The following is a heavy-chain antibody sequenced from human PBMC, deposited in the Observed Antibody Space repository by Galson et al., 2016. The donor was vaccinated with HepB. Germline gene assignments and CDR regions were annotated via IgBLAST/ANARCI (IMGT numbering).Heavy chain of an antibody. CDR2: ISGNGENI. J-gene: IGHJ4*02. CDR3: AKGYGYFDS. D-gene: IGHD4-17*01. Sequence: SLRLSCAASGFTFSNYAMTWVRQAPGKGLEWVSTISGNGENIFYADSVKGRFSISRDNSKNTLSLQLNSLRAEDTAVYYCAKGYGYFDSWGQGTLVTVSS. CDR1: GFTFSNYA. V-gene: IGHV3-23*01.